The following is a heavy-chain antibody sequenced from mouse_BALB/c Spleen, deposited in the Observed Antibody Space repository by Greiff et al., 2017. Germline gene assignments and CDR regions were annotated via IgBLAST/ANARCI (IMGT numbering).Heavy chain of an antibody. CDR1: GFTFSSFG. D-gene: IGHD2-14*01. CDR3: ARKRYEAMDY. V-gene: IGHV5-17*02. Sequence: EVMLVESGGGLVQPGGSRKLSCAASGFTFSSFGMHWVRQAPEKGLEWVAYISSGSSTIYYADTVKGRFTISRDNPKNTLFLQMTSLRSEDTAMYYCARKRYEAMDYWGQGTSVTVSS. J-gene: IGHJ4*01. CDR2: ISSGSSTI.